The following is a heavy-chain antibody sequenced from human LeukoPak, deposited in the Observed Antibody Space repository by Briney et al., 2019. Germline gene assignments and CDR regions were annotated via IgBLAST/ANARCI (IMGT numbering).Heavy chain of an antibody. J-gene: IGHJ4*02. CDR2: IKQDGSEK. CDR3: ARSGSGYFDY. V-gene: IGHV3-7*01. Sequence: PGGSLRLSCAASGITLSVYWMSWVRQAPGKGLEWVANIKQDGSEKYYRDSVQGRFTISRDNAKNSLYLQMNRLRAEDTAVYYCARSGSGYFDYWGQGSLVTVSS. CDR1: GITLSVYW.